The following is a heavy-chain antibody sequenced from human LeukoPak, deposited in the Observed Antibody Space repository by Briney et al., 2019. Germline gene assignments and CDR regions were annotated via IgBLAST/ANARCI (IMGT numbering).Heavy chain of an antibody. Sequence: SESLSLTCTVSGASISSDYWNWIRQPPGKGLEWIGHVYHSGSTNYNPSLKSRVTISVDTSKNQFSLKLSSVTAADTAVYYCARAGNYYYSSGYYSHFDYWGQGTLVTVSS. CDR1: GASISSDY. CDR2: VYHSGST. J-gene: IGHJ4*02. CDR3: ARAGNYYYSSGYYSHFDY. V-gene: IGHV4-59*01. D-gene: IGHD3-22*01.